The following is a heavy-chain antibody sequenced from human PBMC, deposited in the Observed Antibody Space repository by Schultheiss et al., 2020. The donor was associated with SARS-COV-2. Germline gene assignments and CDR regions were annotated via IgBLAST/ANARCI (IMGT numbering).Heavy chain of an antibody. V-gene: IGHV3-9*01. CDR3: AKPRITMIVVVTEGGWFDP. CDR1: GFTFDDYA. Sequence: GGSLRLSCAASGFTFDDYAMHWVRQAPGKGLEWVSGISWNSGSIGYADSVKGRFTISRDNAKNTLYLQMNSLRAEDTAVYYCAKPRITMIVVVTEGGWFDPWGQGTLVTVSS. J-gene: IGHJ5*02. D-gene: IGHD3-22*01. CDR2: ISWNSGSI.